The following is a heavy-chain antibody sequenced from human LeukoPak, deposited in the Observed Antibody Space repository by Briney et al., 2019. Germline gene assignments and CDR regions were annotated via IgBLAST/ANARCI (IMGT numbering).Heavy chain of an antibody. J-gene: IGHJ4*01. CDR3: ARERRQNTMVRRVIDY. D-gene: IGHD3-10*01. Sequence: SETLSLTCTVSGGSISSYYWSWIRQPAGKGLEWIGRIYTSGSTNYIPSLKSRVTMSVDTSKNQFSLKLSSVTAADTAVYYCARERRQNTMVRRVIDYWGHGTLVTVSS. CDR1: GGSISSYY. CDR2: IYTSGST. V-gene: IGHV4-4*07.